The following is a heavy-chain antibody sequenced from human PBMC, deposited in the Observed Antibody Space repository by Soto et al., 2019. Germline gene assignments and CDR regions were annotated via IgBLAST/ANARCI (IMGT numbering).Heavy chain of an antibody. CDR1: GYTFTSYY. D-gene: IGHD5-12*01. CDR2: INPSGGST. V-gene: IGHV1-46*01. CDR3: ARESVYIVSTTRVSGGMDV. Sequence: QVQLVQSGAEVKKPGASVKVSCKASGYTFTSYYMHWVRQAPGQGLEWMGIINPSGGSTSYAQKFQGRVTMTRDTSTNKVYMELSSLRSEDTAVYYCARESVYIVSTTRVSGGMDVWGQGTTVTVSS. J-gene: IGHJ6*02.